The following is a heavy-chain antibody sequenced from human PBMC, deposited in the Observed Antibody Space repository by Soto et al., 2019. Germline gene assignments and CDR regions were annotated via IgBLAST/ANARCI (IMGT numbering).Heavy chain of an antibody. CDR1: GGSIRSYY. Sequence: SETLSLTCTVSGGSIRSYYWSWIRQPPGKGLEWIGYIYYSGSTNYNPSLKSRVTISVDTSKNQFSLKLSSVTAADTAVYYCARRSSLRGIFDYWGQGTLVTVSS. V-gene: IGHV4-59*01. CDR2: IYYSGST. CDR3: ARRSSLRGIFDY. J-gene: IGHJ4*02. D-gene: IGHD2-2*01.